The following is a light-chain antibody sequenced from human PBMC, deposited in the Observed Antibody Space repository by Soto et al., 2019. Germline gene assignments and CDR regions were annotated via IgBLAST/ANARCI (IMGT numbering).Light chain of an antibody. CDR1: QGVSSY. V-gene: IGKV3-20*01. CDR3: QQYGSSPGT. CDR2: GAS. J-gene: IGKJ1*01. Sequence: EIVLTQSPATLSLSPGERATLSCRASQGVSSYLAWYRQKPGQAPRLLIYGASSRATGIPDRFSGSGSGTDFTLTISRLEPEDFAVYYCQQYGSSPGTFGQGTKVDIK.